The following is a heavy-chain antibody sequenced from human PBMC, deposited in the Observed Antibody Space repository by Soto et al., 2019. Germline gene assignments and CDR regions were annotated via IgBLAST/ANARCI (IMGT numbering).Heavy chain of an antibody. D-gene: IGHD3-10*01. CDR1: GYTLSSYG. J-gene: IGHJ5*02. Sequence: ASVKVSCKASGYTLSSYGISWVRQAPGQGLEWMGWISAYNGNTSYAQNLQGRVTMTTDTSTSTAYMELSRLKSDDTALYYCAREIISHPRNWFDPWGQGTLVTVS. V-gene: IGHV1-18*04. CDR3: AREIISHPRNWFDP. CDR2: ISAYNGNT.